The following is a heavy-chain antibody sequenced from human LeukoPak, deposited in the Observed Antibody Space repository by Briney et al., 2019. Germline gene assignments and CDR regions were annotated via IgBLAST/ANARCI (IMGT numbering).Heavy chain of an antibody. CDR2: ISSSSSYI. CDR1: GFTFSSYS. CDR3: ARDTDDYSNYVPGY. D-gene: IGHD4-11*01. V-gene: IGHV3-21*01. Sequence: GGSLRLSCAASGFTFSSYSMNWVRQAPGKGLEWVSSISSSSSYIYYADSVKGRFTISRDNAKNSLYLQMNSLRAEDTAVYYCARDTDDYSNYVPGYWGQGTLVTVSS. J-gene: IGHJ4*02.